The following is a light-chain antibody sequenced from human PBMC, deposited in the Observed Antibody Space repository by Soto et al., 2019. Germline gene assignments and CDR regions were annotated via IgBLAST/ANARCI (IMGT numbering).Light chain of an antibody. J-gene: IGLJ1*01. CDR1: SSNIGSNY. Sequence: QSVLTQPPSASGTPGQRVTISCSGSSSNIGSNYVYWYQQLPGTAPKLLIYSNNQRPSGVPDRFSGSKSGTSASLAISGLRSEDEADYYFAARDDSLSGYVFGTGTKLTVL. CDR2: SNN. V-gene: IGLV1-47*02. CDR3: AARDDSLSGYV.